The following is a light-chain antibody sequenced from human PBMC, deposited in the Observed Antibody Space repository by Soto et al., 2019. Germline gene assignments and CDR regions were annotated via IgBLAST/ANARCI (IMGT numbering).Light chain of an antibody. J-gene: IGKJ5*01. CDR3: QQYGSSPIT. V-gene: IGKV3-20*01. Sequence: EIVLTQSPGTLSLFPGERATLSCRASQSVTNSYLAWYQQKPGQAPRFLIYGASSRATGIPDRFSDSGSGTDFTLTISRLEPGDFAVYYCQQYGSSPITFGQGTRLEIK. CDR2: GAS. CDR1: QSVTNSY.